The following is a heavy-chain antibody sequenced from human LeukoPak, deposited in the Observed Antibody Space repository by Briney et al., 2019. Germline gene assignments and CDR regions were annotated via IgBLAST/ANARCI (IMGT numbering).Heavy chain of an antibody. CDR2: TRNKANSYTT. CDR3: ASSDSSGYRTLPLAY. V-gene: IGHV3-72*01. Sequence: GGSLRLSCAASGFTFSDHYMDWVRQAPGKGLEWVGRTRNKANSYTTAYAASVKGRFNISRDDSKNSLYLQMNSLKTEDTVVYYCASSDSSGYRTLPLAYWGQGTLVTVSP. J-gene: IGHJ4*02. D-gene: IGHD3-22*01. CDR1: GFTFSDHY.